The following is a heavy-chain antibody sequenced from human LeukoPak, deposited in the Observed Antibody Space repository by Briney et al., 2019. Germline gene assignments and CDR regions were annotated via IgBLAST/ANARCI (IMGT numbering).Heavy chain of an antibody. CDR1: GGSISSSSYY. J-gene: IGHJ5*02. CDR3: ARLSYGYNWFDP. Sequence: SETLSLTCTVSGGSISSSSYYWGWIRQPPGKGLEWIGSIYYSGSTYYNPSLKSRVTISVDTSKNQFSLKLSSVTAADTAVYYCARLSYGYNWFDPWGQGTLVTVSS. CDR2: IYYSGST. V-gene: IGHV4-39*01. D-gene: IGHD4-17*01.